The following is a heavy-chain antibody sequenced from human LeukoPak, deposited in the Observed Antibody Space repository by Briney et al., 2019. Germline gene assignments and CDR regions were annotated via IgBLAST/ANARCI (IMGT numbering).Heavy chain of an antibody. V-gene: IGHV1-69*01. J-gene: IGHJ4*02. CDR3: ATLGYCSGGSCYTVDY. Sequence: SVKVSCKASGGTFSSYAISWVRQAPGQGLEWMGGIIPIFGTANYAQKFQGRVTITADESTSTAYMELSSPRSEDTAVYYCATLGYCSGGSCYTVDYWGQGTLVTVSS. CDR1: GGTFSSYA. CDR2: IIPIFGTA. D-gene: IGHD2-15*01.